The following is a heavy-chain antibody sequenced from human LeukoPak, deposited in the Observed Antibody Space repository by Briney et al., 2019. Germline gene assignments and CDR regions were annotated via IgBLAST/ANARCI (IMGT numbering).Heavy chain of an antibody. Sequence: ASVRVSSKASGYTFTAYYIHWVRQAPGQGRERMGWINPNSPGTNYAHNFQGRVTMPRDTSISTAYMELSSLRPDDRAVYYCARNEGTHWLLIFWGQGTLVTVSS. V-gene: IGHV1-2*02. CDR1: GYTFTAYY. CDR2: INPNSPGT. D-gene: IGHD3-9*01. CDR3: ARNEGTHWLLIF. J-gene: IGHJ4*02.